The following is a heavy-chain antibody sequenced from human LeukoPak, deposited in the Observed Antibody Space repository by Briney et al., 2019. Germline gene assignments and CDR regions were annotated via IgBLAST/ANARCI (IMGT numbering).Heavy chain of an antibody. CDR3: ARNYYYDSSGYSSLDY. J-gene: IGHJ4*02. V-gene: IGHV1-2*02. Sequence: GASVKVSCKASGYTFTGYYMHWVRQAPGQGLEWMGWINPNSGGTNYAQKFQGRVTMTRDTSISTAYMELSRLRSDDTAVYYCARNYYYDSSGYSSLDYWGQGTLVTVSS. CDR2: INPNSGGT. CDR1: GYTFTGYY. D-gene: IGHD3-22*01.